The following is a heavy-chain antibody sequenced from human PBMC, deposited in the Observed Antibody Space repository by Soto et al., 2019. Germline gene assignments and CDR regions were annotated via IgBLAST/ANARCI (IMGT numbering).Heavy chain of an antibody. D-gene: IGHD3-10*01. J-gene: IGHJ4*02. CDR1: GFTFSTYA. Sequence: EVQLLESGGGLVQPGGSLRLSCAASGFTFSTYAMTWVCQAPGKGLEWVSGIVGNGGATYYADSVKGRFSISRDNSKNTLYLQMNSLRPEDTAVYYCATDYYYDSGSHWGQGTLVIVSA. CDR2: IVGNGGAT. CDR3: ATDYYYDSGSH. V-gene: IGHV3-23*01.